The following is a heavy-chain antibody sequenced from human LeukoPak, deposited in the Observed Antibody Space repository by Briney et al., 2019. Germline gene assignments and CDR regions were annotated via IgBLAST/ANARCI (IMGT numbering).Heavy chain of an antibody. Sequence: SETLSLTCTVSGGSISSYYWSWIRQPAGKGLEWIGRIYTSGSTNYNPSLKSRVTISVDTSKNQFSLKLSSVTAADTAVYYCARAKPVYSSSWYRYYYYYMDVWGKGTTVTISS. CDR1: GGSISSYY. V-gene: IGHV4-4*07. J-gene: IGHJ6*03. D-gene: IGHD6-13*01. CDR2: IYTSGST. CDR3: ARAKPVYSSSWYRYYYYYMDV.